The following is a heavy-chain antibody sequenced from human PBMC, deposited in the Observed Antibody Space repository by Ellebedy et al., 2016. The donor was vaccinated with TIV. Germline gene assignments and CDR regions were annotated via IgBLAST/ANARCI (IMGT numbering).Heavy chain of an antibody. D-gene: IGHD3-3*01. CDR3: ARRKVTIPRADAYFDY. J-gene: IGHJ4*02. V-gene: IGHV4-39*01. CDR2: IYYSGNT. Sequence: SETLSLXCTVSGGSISSSSYYWGWIRQPPGKGLEWIGSIYYSGNTYYNPSLKSRVTISTDTSKNQFSLRLSSVTAADTAIYRCARRKVTIPRADAYFDYWGQGILVTVSS. CDR1: GGSISSSSYY.